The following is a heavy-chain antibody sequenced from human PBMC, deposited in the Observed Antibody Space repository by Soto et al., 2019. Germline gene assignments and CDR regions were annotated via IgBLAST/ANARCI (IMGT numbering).Heavy chain of an antibody. Sequence: QVQLVQSGAEVKKPGSSVKVSCKASGGTFSSYAISWVRQAPGQGLEWMGGIIPIFGTANYAQKLQGRVTITADESTSTAYKELSSMRSEATAVYYCASESSVGATTVVFYYYGMDVWGQGTTVTVSS. CDR3: ASESSVGATTVVFYYYGMDV. J-gene: IGHJ6*02. CDR1: GGTFSSYA. CDR2: IIPIFGTA. V-gene: IGHV1-69*01. D-gene: IGHD1-26*01.